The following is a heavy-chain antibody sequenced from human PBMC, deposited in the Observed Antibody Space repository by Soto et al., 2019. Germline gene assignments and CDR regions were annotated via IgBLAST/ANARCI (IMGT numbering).Heavy chain of an antibody. CDR1: GGSISSYY. V-gene: IGHV4-59*01. J-gene: IGHJ5*02. D-gene: IGHD3-3*01. CDR2: IYYSGST. CDR3: AREGFHDFWSGYRNWFDP. Sequence: KPSETLSLTCTVSGGSISSYYWSWMRQPPGKGLEWIGYIYYSGSTNYNPSLKSRVTISVDTSKNQFSLELSSVTAADTAVYYCAREGFHDFWSGYRNWFDPWGQGTLVTVSS.